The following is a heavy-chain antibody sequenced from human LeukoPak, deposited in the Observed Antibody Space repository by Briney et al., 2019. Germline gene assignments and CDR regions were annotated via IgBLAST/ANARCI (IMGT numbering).Heavy chain of an antibody. CDR2: IKPDGSET. CDR3: GGFGYEAAVDL. V-gene: IGHV3-7*01. Sequence: PGGSLRLSCAASGFMFSTDWMTWVRQAPGKGLEWVANIKPDGSETYYVDSAKGRFTISRDNTKNLLYLQMNSLRGEDAAVYYCGGFGYEAAVDLWGQGTLVTVSS. J-gene: IGHJ4*02. CDR1: GFMFSTDW. D-gene: IGHD6-13*01.